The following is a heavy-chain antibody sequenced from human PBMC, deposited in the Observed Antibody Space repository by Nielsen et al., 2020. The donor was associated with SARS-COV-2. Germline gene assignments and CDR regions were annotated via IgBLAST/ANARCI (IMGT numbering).Heavy chain of an antibody. CDR3: ATGYYYYGMDV. D-gene: IGHD2-8*02. J-gene: IGHJ6*02. CDR1: GGSISGYY. CDR2: VYYIGST. V-gene: IGHV4-59*13. Sequence: SETLSLSCTVSGGSISGYYWSWIRQPPGKGLEWIGHVYYIGSTTYNPSLRSRATISVDTAENRFSLRLTSVTAADTAVYYCATGYYYYGMDVWGQGTTVTVSS.